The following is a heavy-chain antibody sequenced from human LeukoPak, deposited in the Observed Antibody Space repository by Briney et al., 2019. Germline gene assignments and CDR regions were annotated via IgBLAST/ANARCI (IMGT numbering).Heavy chain of an antibody. CDR2: TYYRSKWYN. CDR3: ARGCTNGVCYFYYGMDV. V-gene: IGHV6-1*01. D-gene: IGHD2-8*01. Sequence: SQTLSLTCAISGDSVSSNSAAWNWIRQSPSRGLEWLGRTYYRSKWYNDYAVSVKSRMTINPDTSKNQFSLQLNSVTPEDTAVYYCARGCTNGVCYFYYGMDVWGQGTTVTVSS. CDR1: GDSVSSNSAA. J-gene: IGHJ6*01.